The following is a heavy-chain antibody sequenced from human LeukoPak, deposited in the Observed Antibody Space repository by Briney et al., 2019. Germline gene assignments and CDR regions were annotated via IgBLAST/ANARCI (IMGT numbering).Heavy chain of an antibody. CDR2: IYYSGST. CDR1: GGSLSSGDYY. V-gene: IGHV4-30-4*01. D-gene: IGHD3-22*01. J-gene: IGHJ4*02. Sequence: PSETLSLTCTVSGGSLSSGDYYWSWLRQPPGKGLEWIGYIYYSGSTYYHPSLKSRLTISLDTSKNQFSLKLSSVTAADTAVYYCARCSGYYPHFDYWGQGTLVTVSS. CDR3: ARCSGYYPHFDY.